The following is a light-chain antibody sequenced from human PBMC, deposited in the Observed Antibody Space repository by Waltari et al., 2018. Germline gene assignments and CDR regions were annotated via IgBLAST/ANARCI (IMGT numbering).Light chain of an antibody. CDR2: GAS. J-gene: IGKJ1*01. V-gene: IGKV3-20*01. CDR3: QHYLRLPVT. CDR1: ASVSRA. Sequence: EIVLTQSPGTLSLSVGERATVSCRASASVSRALAWYQQKPGQAPRPLIYGASTRATGSPDRFSGSGSGTDFSLTISRLEPDDFAVYYCQHYLRLPVTFGQGTTVEI.